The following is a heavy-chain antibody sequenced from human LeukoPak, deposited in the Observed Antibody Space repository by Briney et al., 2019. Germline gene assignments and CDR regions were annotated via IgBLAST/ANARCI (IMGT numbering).Heavy chain of an antibody. J-gene: IGHJ4*02. CDR1: VGTFNNYA. V-gene: IGHV1-69*13. D-gene: IGHD2-2*02. CDR2: IIPIFGTA. Sequence: SVNVSFKASVGTFNNYAISWVRQAPGQGLEWMGGIIPIFGTANYAQKFQGRVTITADESTSTAYMELSSLRSEDTAVYYCAREYCSSTSCYTPFDYWGQGTLVTVSS. CDR3: AREYCSSTSCYTPFDY.